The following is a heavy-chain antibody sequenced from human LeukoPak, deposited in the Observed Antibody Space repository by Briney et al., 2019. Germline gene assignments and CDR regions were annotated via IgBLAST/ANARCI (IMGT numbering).Heavy chain of an antibody. CDR1: GFTFSSYG. CDR2: ISGSGHNT. J-gene: IGHJ6*03. D-gene: IGHD2-21*01. V-gene: IGHV3-23*01. CDR3: AKDGVSYYYYMDV. Sequence: GGSLRLSCAASGFTFSSYGMSWVRQAPGKGLEWVSTISGSGHNTYYADSVKGRFAMTRDNSKNTLYLQMNSLRAEDTAVYYCAKDGVSYYYYMDVWGKGTTVTVS.